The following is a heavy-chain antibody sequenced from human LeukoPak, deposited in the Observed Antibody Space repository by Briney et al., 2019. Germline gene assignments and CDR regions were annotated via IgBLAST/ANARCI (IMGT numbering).Heavy chain of an antibody. V-gene: IGHV3-53*04. CDR3: AVADVQLWSDAFDV. CDR1: GFTVSSSY. CDR2: LYSGDNT. D-gene: IGHD5-18*01. Sequence: GGSLRLSCAASGFTVSSSYMGWVRQAPGQGLEWVSILYSGDNTYYADSVRGRLTISRHNSENTLYLQMSSLRTEDTAVYYCAVADVQLWSDAFDVWGQGTMVTVSS. J-gene: IGHJ3*01.